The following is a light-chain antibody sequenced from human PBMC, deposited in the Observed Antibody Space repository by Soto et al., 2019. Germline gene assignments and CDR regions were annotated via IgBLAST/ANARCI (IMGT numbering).Light chain of an antibody. CDR2: TNN. Sequence: QSLVTQPPSASGTPGQRVTISCSGSSSNIGINTVTWYQHLPGTAPKLLIFTNNQRPSGVPDRFSGSKSGTSASLAISGLQSEDEADYYCAAWDDNLNALVFGGGTKLTVL. CDR3: AAWDDNLNALV. J-gene: IGLJ2*01. CDR1: SSNIGINT. V-gene: IGLV1-44*01.